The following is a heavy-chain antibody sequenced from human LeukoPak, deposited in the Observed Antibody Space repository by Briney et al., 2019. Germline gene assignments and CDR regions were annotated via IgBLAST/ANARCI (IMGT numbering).Heavy chain of an antibody. CDR1: GFTFSSYG. CDR2: ISYDGSNK. Sequence: PGGSLRLSCAASGFTFSSYGMHWVRQAPGKGLEWVAVISYDGSNKYYADSVKGRFTISRDNFKNTLYLQMNSLRAEDTAVYYCACGVDDILTGYSIDYWGQGTLVTVSS. D-gene: IGHD3-9*01. J-gene: IGHJ4*02. V-gene: IGHV3-30*03. CDR3: ACGVDDILTGYSIDY.